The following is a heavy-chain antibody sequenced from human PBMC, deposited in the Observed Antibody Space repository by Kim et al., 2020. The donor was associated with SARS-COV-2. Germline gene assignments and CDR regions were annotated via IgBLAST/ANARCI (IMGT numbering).Heavy chain of an antibody. V-gene: IGHV3-21*01. D-gene: IGHD3-22*01. CDR2: ISSSSSYI. J-gene: IGHJ4*02. Sequence: GGSLRLSCAASGFTFSSYSMNWVRQAPGKGLEWVSSISSSSSYIYYADSVKGRFTISRDNAKNSLYLQMNSLRAEDTAVYYCARDPQDVYYDSSGYFDYWGQGTLVTVSS. CDR3: ARDPQDVYYDSSGYFDY. CDR1: GFTFSSYS.